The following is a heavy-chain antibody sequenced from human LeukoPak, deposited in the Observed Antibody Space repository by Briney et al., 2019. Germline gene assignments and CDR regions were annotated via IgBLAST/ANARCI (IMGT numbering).Heavy chain of an antibody. Sequence: GGSLRLSCAASGFTFSNYWMHWVRQVPGKGLVWVSRINDDGSATFYADSVKGRFTISRDNAKNSLYLQLNTLRPEDTAVYYCVQGWRDNWGQGTLVTVSS. CDR2: INDDGSAT. CDR3: VQGWRDN. CDR1: GFTFSNYW. J-gene: IGHJ4*02. D-gene: IGHD2-15*01. V-gene: IGHV3-74*01.